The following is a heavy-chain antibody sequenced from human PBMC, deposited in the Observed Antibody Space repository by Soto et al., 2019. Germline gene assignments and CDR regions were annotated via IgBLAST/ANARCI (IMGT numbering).Heavy chain of an antibody. J-gene: IGHJ4*02. D-gene: IGHD6-19*01. CDR1: GFTFSSYA. CDR2: ISGSGGST. Sequence: GGSLRLSCAASGFTFSSYAMSWVRQAPGKGLEWVSAISGSGGSTYYADSVKGRFTISRDNSKNTLYLQMNSLRAEDTAVYYCAKDGKDSSGWYTVYDYWGQGTLVTVSS. CDR3: AKDGKDSSGWYTVYDY. V-gene: IGHV3-23*01.